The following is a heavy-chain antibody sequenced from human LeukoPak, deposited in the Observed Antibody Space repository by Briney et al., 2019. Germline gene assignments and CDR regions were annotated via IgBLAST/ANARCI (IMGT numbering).Heavy chain of an antibody. D-gene: IGHD3-9*01. Sequence: GGSLRLSCAASGFTFSSYAMSWVRQAPGKGLEWVSAISGSGGSTYYADSVKGRFTISRDNSKNTLYLQMNSLRAEDTAVYYCAKGADYDILTGRLFDYWGQGTLVTVSS. CDR3: AKGADYDILTGRLFDY. J-gene: IGHJ4*02. V-gene: IGHV3-23*01. CDR1: GFTFSSYA. CDR2: ISGSGGST.